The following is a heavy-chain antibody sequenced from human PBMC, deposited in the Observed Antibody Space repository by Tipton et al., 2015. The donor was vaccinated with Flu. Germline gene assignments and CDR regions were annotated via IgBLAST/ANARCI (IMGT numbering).Heavy chain of an antibody. CDR3: AREGGYCNSATCYKYFQH. D-gene: IGHD2-2*02. V-gene: IGHV3-23*01. Sequence: GSLRLSCAASGFTFTTYVMNWVRQAPGKGLEWVSAISPSGDSAYYADSVKGRFTISRDSSKNTLDLQMNSLRADDTAVYYCAREGGYCNSATCYKYFQHWGQGTLVTVYS. J-gene: IGHJ1*01. CDR2: ISPSGDSA. CDR1: GFTFTTYV.